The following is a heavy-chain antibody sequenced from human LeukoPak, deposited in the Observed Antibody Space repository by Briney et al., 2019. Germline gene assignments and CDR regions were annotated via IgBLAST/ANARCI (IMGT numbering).Heavy chain of an antibody. V-gene: IGHV3-33*01. D-gene: IGHD6-13*01. CDR1: GFTFSSYG. CDR2: IWYDGSNK. J-gene: IGHJ3*02. Sequence: GGSLRLSCAASGFTFSSYGMHWVRQAPGKGLEWVAVIWYDGSNKYYADSVKGRFTISRDNSKNTLYLQMNSLRAEDTAVYYCAREGAAAAFDAFDIWGQGTMVTVSS. CDR3: AREGAAAAFDAFDI.